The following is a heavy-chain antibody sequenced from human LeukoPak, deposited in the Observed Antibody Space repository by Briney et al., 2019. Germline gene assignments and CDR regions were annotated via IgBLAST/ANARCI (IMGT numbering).Heavy chain of an antibody. Sequence: GGSLRLSCAASGFMFDDSAMHWVRQAPGKGLEWVSLIGGDGVSTFYADSVKGRFTISRDNSKNSLSLQMDSLTTEDTALYYCAKEGYSHTSNYFDNWGQGILVTVSS. CDR1: GFMFDDSA. CDR3: AKEGYSHTSNYFDN. V-gene: IGHV3-43*02. CDR2: IGGDGVST. J-gene: IGHJ4*02. D-gene: IGHD2-15*01.